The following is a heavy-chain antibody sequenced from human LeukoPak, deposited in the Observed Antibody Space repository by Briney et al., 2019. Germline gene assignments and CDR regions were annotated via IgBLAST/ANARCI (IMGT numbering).Heavy chain of an antibody. CDR2: INHSGST. CDR1: GGSFSGYY. D-gene: IGHD5-18*01. J-gene: IGHJ6*04. CDR3: ARGRIQLWSGNYYYGMDV. V-gene: IGHV4-34*01. Sequence: SETLSLTCAVYGGSFSGYYWSWIRQPPGKGLEWIGGINHSGSTNYNPSLKSRVTISVDTSKNQFSLKLSSVTAADTAVYYCARGRIQLWSGNYYYGMDVWGKGTTVTVSS.